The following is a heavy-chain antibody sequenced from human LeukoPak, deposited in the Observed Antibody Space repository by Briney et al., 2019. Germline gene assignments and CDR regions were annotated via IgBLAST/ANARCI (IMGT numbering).Heavy chain of an antibody. D-gene: IGHD3-22*01. V-gene: IGHV3-23*01. CDR3: AGDRRYDSSGYFQH. J-gene: IGHJ1*01. CDR1: GFTFNPYA. Sequence: GGSLRLSCAASGFTFNPYAMSWVRQAPGKGLEWVASIGGVGDRTYYADSVKGRFTISRDNSKNKLDLQMNSLRAEDTAMYYCAGDRRYDSSGYFQHWGQGTLVAVSS. CDR2: IGGVGDRT.